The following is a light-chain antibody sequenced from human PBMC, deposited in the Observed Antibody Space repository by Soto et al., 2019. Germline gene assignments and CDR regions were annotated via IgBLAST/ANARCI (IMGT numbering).Light chain of an antibody. CDR3: QKYNNAPYT. CDR1: QGIDNF. V-gene: IGKV1-27*01. CDR2: AVS. Sequence: DIQMTQSPSSLSASIGDRVTITCRASQGIDNFVSWYQHKPGEVPRLLISAVSTLQSGVPSRFSGSGSGTLFTRSISSRQPEDVATYYCQKYNNAPYTCGQGNKLEIK. J-gene: IGKJ2*01.